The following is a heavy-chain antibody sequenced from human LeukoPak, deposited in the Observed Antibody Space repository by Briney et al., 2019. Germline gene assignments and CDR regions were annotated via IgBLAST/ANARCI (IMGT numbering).Heavy chain of an antibody. D-gene: IGHD6-19*01. CDR3: ARVAGSSDY. CDR2: MNPKSGNT. V-gene: IGHV1-8*03. J-gene: IGHJ4*02. Sequence: GASVKVSCKASGYTFTTYDINWVRQATGQGLEWMGWMNPKSGNTGYAQKFQGRVTITRDTSISTAYMELSSLRSENTAVYYCARVAGSSDYWGQGTLVTVSS. CDR1: GYTFTTYD.